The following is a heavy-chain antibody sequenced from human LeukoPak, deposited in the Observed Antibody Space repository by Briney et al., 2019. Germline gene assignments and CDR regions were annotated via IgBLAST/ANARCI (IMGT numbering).Heavy chain of an antibody. D-gene: IGHD1-1*01. Sequence: PGGTLRLSCAASGFTFSSHGINWVRQAPGKGLEWVSVIYSGGSTYYADSVKGRFTISRDNSKNTLYLQMNSLRAEDTAVYYCARVLTTPYWYFDLWGRGTLVTVSS. CDR2: IYSGGST. J-gene: IGHJ2*01. V-gene: IGHV3-53*01. CDR3: ARVLTTPYWYFDL. CDR1: GFTFSSHG.